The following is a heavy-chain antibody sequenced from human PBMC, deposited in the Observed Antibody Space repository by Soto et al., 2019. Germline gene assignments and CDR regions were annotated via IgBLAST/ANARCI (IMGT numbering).Heavy chain of an antibody. Sequence: QVQLQQWGAGLLKPSETLSLTCAVYGGSFSGYYWSWIRQPPGKGLEWIGEINHSGSTNYNLSLKCRVTISVDTSKNQFSLKLSSVTAADTAVYYCARDWNGVVITKRAAFDIWGQGTMVTVSS. V-gene: IGHV4-34*01. J-gene: IGHJ3*02. CDR2: INHSGST. CDR1: GGSFSGYY. CDR3: ARDWNGVVITKRAAFDI. D-gene: IGHD3-22*01.